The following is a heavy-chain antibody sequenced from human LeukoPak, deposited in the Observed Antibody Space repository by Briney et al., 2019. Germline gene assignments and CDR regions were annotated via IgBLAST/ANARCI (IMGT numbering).Heavy chain of an antibody. J-gene: IGHJ4*02. CDR1: GYTFSSYY. D-gene: IGHD1-26*01. CDR2: IKPSDGST. V-gene: IGHV1-46*04. CDR3: ATGELLQMGNDY. Sequence: ASVTVSCKASGYTFSSYYIHWVRQAPGQGLEWMGIIKPSDGSTSYGQKLQGRVTMTRDMSTSTVYMELSSLRSGDTAVYYCATGELLQMGNDYWGQGTLVTVSS.